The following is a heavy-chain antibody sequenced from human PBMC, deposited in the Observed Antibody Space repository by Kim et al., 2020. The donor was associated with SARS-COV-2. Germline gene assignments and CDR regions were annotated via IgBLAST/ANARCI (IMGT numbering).Heavy chain of an antibody. CDR2: ISYDGSNK. CDR1: GFTFSSYA. D-gene: IGHD6-13*01. J-gene: IGHJ4*02. CDR3: ARDRGAAAGTRESCYFDY. V-gene: IGHV3-30*04. Sequence: GGSLRLSCAASGFTFSSYAMHWVRQAPGKGLEWVAVISYDGSNKYYADSVKGRFTISRDNSKNTLYLQMNSLRAEDTAVYYCARDRGAAAGTRESCYFDYWGQGTLVTVSS.